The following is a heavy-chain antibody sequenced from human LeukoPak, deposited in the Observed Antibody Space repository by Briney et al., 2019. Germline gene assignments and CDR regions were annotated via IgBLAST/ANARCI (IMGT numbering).Heavy chain of an antibody. CDR2: FDPEDGKA. V-gene: IGHV1-24*01. J-gene: IGHJ5*02. D-gene: IGHD3-10*01. CDR3: TTAMGDGSGWLDP. Sequence: ASVKVSCKVSGHILSELSVHWVRQAPGKGLEWIGGFDPEDGKAVFAQTFQDRLIMTEDTSTDTSYMELSSLRSDDTAVYYCTTAMGDGSGWLDPWGQGTLVTVSS. CDR1: GHILSELS.